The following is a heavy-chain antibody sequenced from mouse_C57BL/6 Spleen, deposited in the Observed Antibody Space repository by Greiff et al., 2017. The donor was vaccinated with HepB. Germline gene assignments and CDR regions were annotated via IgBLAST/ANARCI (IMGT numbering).Heavy chain of an antibody. Sequence: VQLQQSGAELVKPGASVKLSCKASGYTFTEYTIHWVKQRSGQGLEWIGWFYPGSGSIKYNEKFKDKATLTADKSSSTVYMELSRLTSEDSAVYFCAIPLLAYYSNRGDYAMDYWGQGTSVTVSS. J-gene: IGHJ4*01. CDR3: AIPLLAYYSNRGDYAMDY. D-gene: IGHD2-5*01. CDR1: GYTFTEYT. V-gene: IGHV1-62-2*01. CDR2: FYPGSGSI.